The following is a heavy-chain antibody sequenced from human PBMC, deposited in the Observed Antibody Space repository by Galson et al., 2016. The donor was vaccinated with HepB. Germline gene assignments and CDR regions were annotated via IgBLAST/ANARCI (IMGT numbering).Heavy chain of an antibody. D-gene: IGHD1-14*01. V-gene: IGHV3-23*01. CDR3: ARGGRTEETSLVY. J-gene: IGHJ4*02. CDR1: GFNLNNFW. CDR2: ITRDGETT. Sequence: SLRLSCAASGFNLNNFWMSWVRRAPGKGLEWVSGITRDGETTHYADSVRGRFTISRDNSKNMLYLFMNSLRAEDTAVYYCARGGRTEETSLVYWGQGTLVTVSS.